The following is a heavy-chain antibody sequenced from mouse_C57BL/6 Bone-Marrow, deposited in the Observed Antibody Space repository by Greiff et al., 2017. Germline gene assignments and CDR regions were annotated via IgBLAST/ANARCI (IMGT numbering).Heavy chain of an antibody. J-gene: IGHJ3*01. D-gene: IGHD1-1*01. Sequence: VQLQQPGAELVRPGTSVKLSCKASGYTFTSYWMHWVKQRPGQGLAWIGVIDPSDSYTNNNQKFKGKATLTVDTSSSTAYMQLSSLTSEDSAVYYCLYAWFAYWGQGTLVTVSA. CDR2: IDPSDSYT. V-gene: IGHV1-59*01. CDR3: LYAWFAY. CDR1: GYTFTSYW.